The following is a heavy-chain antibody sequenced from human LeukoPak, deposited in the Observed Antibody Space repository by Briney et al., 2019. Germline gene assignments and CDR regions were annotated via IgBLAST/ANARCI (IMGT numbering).Heavy chain of an antibody. V-gene: IGHV3-21*01. CDR1: GFTFSSYS. CDR3: ARKRSPGAFDI. Sequence: GRSLRLSCATSGFTFSSYSMTWVRQAPGKGLDWVSSINSYSSDIYYADSVKGRSTISRDNAKNSLYLQMNSLRAEDTAVYYCARKRSPGAFDIWGQGTMVTVSS. J-gene: IGHJ3*02. CDR2: INSYSSDI.